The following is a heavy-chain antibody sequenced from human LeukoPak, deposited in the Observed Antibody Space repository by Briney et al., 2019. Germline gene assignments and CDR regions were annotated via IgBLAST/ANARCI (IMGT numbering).Heavy chain of an antibody. V-gene: IGHV3-23*01. CDR3: AKVAPPYYYDSSGYCFDY. CDR2: ISGSGGST. CDR1: GFTFSSYA. D-gene: IGHD3-22*01. Sequence: GGSLRLSCAASGFTFSSYAMSWVRQAPGKGLEWVSAISGSGGSTYYADSVKGRFTISRDNSKNTLYLQMNSLRAEDTAVYYCAKVAPPYYYDSSGYCFDYWGQGTLVTVSS. J-gene: IGHJ4*02.